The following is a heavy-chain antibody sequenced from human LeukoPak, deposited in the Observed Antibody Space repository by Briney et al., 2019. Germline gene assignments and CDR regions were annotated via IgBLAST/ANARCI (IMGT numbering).Heavy chain of an antibody. CDR1: GFTFSSYE. V-gene: IGHV3-48*03. J-gene: IGHJ3*02. CDR2: ISSSGSTI. Sequence: GALRLSCAASGFTFSSYEMNWVRQAPGKGLEWVSYISSSGSTIYYADSVKGRFTISRDNSKNTLYLQMNSLRAEDTAVYYCAKDRLLGVYCSGGSCYFGAFDIWGQGTMVTVSS. D-gene: IGHD2-15*01. CDR3: AKDRLLGVYCSGGSCYFGAFDI.